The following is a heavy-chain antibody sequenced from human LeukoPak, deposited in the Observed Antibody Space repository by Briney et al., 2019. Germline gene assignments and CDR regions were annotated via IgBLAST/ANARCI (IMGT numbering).Heavy chain of an antibody. CDR2: IKEDGSEK. J-gene: IGHJ4*02. CDR1: EFTFSTYW. V-gene: IGHV3-7*01. D-gene: IGHD2-2*01. CDR3: ARDWDCSSNRCYGALGY. Sequence: PEGSLRLSCAASEFTFSTYWMTWVRQAPGKGLEWVANIKEDGSEKYYVDSVKGRFTISRDNAKNSLYLQMNSLRAEDTAVYYCARDWDCSSNRCYGALGYWGQGTLVTVSS.